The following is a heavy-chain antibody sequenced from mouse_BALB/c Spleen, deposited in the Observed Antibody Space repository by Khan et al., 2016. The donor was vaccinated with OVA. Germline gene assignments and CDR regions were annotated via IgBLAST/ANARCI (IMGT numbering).Heavy chain of an antibody. V-gene: IGHV2-6-1*01. D-gene: IGHD2-10*01. Sequence: QVQLKESGPGLVAPSQSLSITCTISGFSLTNYGVHWVRQPPGKGLEWLVVIWSDGSTTYNSALKSRLSISKDNSKSQVFLKMNSLQTDDTAMYYCVRQPYYHYYIMDYWGRGTSVTVSS. CDR3: VRQPYYHYYIMDY. CDR2: IWSDGST. CDR1: GFSLTNYG. J-gene: IGHJ4*01.